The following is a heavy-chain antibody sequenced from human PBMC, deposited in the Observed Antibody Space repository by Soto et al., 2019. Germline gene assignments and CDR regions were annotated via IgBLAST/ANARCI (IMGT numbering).Heavy chain of an antibody. CDR3: ARTLYGDNVDY. Sequence: AASVKVSCKASGGTFSSYAISWVRQATGQGLEWMGWMNPNSGNTGYAQKFQGRVTMTRNTSISTAYMELSSLRSEDTAVYYCARTLYGDNVDYWGQGTLVTVSS. CDR2: MNPNSGNT. CDR1: GGTFSSYA. V-gene: IGHV1-8*02. J-gene: IGHJ4*02. D-gene: IGHD4-17*01.